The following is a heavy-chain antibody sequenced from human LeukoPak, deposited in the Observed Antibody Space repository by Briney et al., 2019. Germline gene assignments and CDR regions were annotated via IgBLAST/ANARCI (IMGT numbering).Heavy chain of an antibody. V-gene: IGHV3-23*01. Sequence: GGSLRLSCAASGFTFSSYAMSWVRQAPGKGLEWVPSVSGSGSSTYYADSVKGRFTIPRDNSKNTLYLQMNSLRAEDTAVYYCAKDQRGYGRIIDYWGQGTLVTISS. D-gene: IGHD3-10*01. CDR1: GFTFSSYA. CDR3: AKDQRGYGRIIDY. CDR2: VSGSGSST. J-gene: IGHJ4*02.